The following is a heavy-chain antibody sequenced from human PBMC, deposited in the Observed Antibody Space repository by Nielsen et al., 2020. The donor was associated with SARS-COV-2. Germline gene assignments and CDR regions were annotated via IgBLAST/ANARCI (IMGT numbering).Heavy chain of an antibody. D-gene: IGHD6-6*01. V-gene: IGHV3-20*01. CDR2: INGNGGST. CDR1: GLSLADYG. Sequence: GGSMSPSCPASGLSLADYGMSWVRQAPGQWLEWVSGINGNGGSTGYADSVKGRFTISRDNAKNSLYLQMNSLRAEDTALYHCARQADEYSSPGGDYWGQGTLVTVSS. J-gene: IGHJ4*02. CDR3: ARQADEYSSPGGDY.